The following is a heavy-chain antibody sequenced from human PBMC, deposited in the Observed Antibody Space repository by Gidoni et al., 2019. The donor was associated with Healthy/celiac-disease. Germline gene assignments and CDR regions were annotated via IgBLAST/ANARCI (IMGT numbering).Heavy chain of an antibody. J-gene: IGHJ6*02. CDR1: GCTFSSYG. V-gene: IGHV3-30*18. D-gene: IGHD6-6*01. CDR3: AKGSSPWDYYYYYGMDV. Sequence: QVQLVESGGGVVQPGRSLRLSCAASGCTFSSYGMHWVRQAPGKGLEWVAVISYDGSNKYYADSVKGRFTISRDNSKNTLYLQMNSLRAEDTAVYYCAKGSSPWDYYYYYGMDVWGQGTTVTVSS. CDR2: ISYDGSNK.